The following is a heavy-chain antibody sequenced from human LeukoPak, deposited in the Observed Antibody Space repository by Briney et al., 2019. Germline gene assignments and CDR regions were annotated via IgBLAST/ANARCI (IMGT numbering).Heavy chain of an antibody. D-gene: IGHD3-22*01. J-gene: IGHJ4*02. CDR1: GDSISSSSYY. CDR3: AREGYYYDSSGYYYSDY. CDR2: IYYSGST. Sequence: KPSETLSLTCTVSGDSISSSSYYWGWIRQPPGKGLEWIGSIYYSGSTYYNPSLKSRVTMSVDTSKNQFSLKLSSVTAADTAVYYCAREGYYYDSSGYYYSDYWGQGTLVTVSS. V-gene: IGHV4-39*07.